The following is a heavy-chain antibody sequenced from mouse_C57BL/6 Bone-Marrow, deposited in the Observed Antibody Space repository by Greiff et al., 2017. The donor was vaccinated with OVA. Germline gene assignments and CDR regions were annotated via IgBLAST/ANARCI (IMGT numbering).Heavy chain of an antibody. CDR3: ARNWYFDY. CDR2: ISSGSSTI. D-gene: IGHD4-1*01. V-gene: IGHV5-17*01. CDR1: GFTFSDYG. Sequence: DVMLVESGGGLVKPGGSLKLSCAASGFTFSDYGMHWVRQAPEKGLEWVAYISSGSSTIYYADKVKGRVTISRDNAKNTLFLQMTSLRSEDTAMYYCARNWYFDYWGQGTTLTVSS. J-gene: IGHJ2*01.